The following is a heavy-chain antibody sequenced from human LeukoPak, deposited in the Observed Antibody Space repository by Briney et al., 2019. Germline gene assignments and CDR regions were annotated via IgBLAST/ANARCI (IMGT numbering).Heavy chain of an antibody. CDR2: IWYDDSNK. CDR3: ARRVIDYDFDY. J-gene: IGHJ4*02. CDR1: GFTFSSYG. Sequence: GGSLRLSCAASGFTFSSYGMHWVRQAPGKGLEWVAVIWYDDSNKYYADSVKGRFTISRDNSKNTLYLRMNSLRAEDTAVYYCARRVIDYDFDYWGQGTLVTVSS. V-gene: IGHV3-33*01. D-gene: IGHD3-10*01.